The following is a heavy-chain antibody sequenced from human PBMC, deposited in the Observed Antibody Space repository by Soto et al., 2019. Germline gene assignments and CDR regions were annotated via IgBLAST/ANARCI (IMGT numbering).Heavy chain of an antibody. V-gene: IGHV3-33*01. CDR2: IWYDGSNK. D-gene: IGHD5-18*01. CDR1: GFTFSNYG. Sequence: GGSLRLSCAASGFTFSNYGMHWVRQAPGKGLEWVAVIWYDGSNKYYADSVRGRFSISRDNSKNMLYLQMNNLRAEDTAIYYCARTAPSTAMVAYWGQGSLVTVSS. J-gene: IGHJ4*02. CDR3: ARTAPSTAMVAY.